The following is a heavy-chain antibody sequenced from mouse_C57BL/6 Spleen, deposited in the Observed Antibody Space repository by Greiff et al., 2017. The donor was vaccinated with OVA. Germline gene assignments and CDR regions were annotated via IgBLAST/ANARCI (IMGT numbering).Heavy chain of an antibody. CDR1: GYAFTNYL. CDR2: INPGGGGT. V-gene: IGHV1-54*01. CDR3: ARGWDAMDY. Sequence: QVQLQQSGAELVRPGTSVKVSCKASGYAFTNYLIEWVKQRPGQGLEWIGVINPGGGGTNYNEKFKGKATLTADKSSSTAYMQLSSLTSEDSAVYFCARGWDAMDYWGQGTSVTVSS. D-gene: IGHD2-3*01. J-gene: IGHJ4*01.